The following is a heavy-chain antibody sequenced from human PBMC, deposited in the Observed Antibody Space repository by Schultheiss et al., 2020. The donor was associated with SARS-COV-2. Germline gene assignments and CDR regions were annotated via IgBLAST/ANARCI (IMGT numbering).Heavy chain of an antibody. J-gene: IGHJ6*02. CDR3: ARAYVETAMGGLGMDV. CDR1: GFTFSSYG. Sequence: GESLKISCAASGFTFSSYGMHWVRQAPGKGLEWVAVIWYDGSNKYYADSVKGRFTISRDNSKNTLYLQMNSLRAEDTAVYYCARAYVETAMGGLGMDVWGQGTTGTVSS. CDR2: IWYDGSNK. V-gene: IGHV3-33*01. D-gene: IGHD5-18*01.